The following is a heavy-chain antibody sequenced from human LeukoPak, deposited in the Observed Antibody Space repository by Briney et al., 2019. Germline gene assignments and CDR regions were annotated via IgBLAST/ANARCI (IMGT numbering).Heavy chain of an antibody. CDR2: ISSSGSTI. J-gene: IGHJ6*04. CDR3: AELGITMIGGV. D-gene: IGHD3-10*02. Sequence: GGTLRLSCAASGFTFSNYGMSWVRQAPGKGLEWVSYISSSGSTIYYADSVKGRFTISRDNAKNSLYLQMNSLRAEDTAVYYCAELGITMIGGVWGKGTTVTISS. CDR1: GFTFSNYG. V-gene: IGHV3-48*04.